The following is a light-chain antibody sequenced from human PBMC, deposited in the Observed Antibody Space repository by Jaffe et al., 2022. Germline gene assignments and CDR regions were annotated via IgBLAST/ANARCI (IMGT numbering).Light chain of an antibody. CDR1: QGISNA. CDR3: QQYYGSPPWT. CDR2: AAS. V-gene: IGKV1-NL1*01. Sequence: QVTQSPSSLSASVGDRVTITCRASQGISNALAWYQQKPGKAPNLLLYAASRLESGVPSRFSGSASETDYTLTISSLQPEDFATYYCQQYYGSPPWTFGRGTKVEVK. J-gene: IGKJ1*01.